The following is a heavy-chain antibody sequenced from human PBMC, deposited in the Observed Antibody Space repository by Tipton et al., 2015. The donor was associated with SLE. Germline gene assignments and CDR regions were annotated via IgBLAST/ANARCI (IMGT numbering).Heavy chain of an antibody. D-gene: IGHD2-15*01. CDR2: IRSKAYGGTT. Sequence: SLRLSCTASGFTFGDYAMSWVRQAPGKGLEWVGFIRSKAYGGTTEYAASVKGRFTISRDDSKSIAYLQMNSLKTEDTAVYYCTRDPQVVVVAATPYYYGMDVWGQGP. CDR3: TRDPQVVVVAATPYYYGMDV. J-gene: IGHJ6*02. CDR1: GFTFGDYA. V-gene: IGHV3-49*04.